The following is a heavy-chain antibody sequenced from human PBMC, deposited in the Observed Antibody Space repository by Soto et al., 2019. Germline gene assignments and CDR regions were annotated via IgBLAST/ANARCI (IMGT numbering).Heavy chain of an antibody. V-gene: IGHV3-11*06. CDR1: GFIFYDYY. Sequence: GSLRLSCAASGFIFYDYYMTWVRQAPGKGLEWVSYISDSGSDTNYADSVKGRFTISRDNAKNSLYLQMNSLRAEDTAVYYCARTNYYDSRYFDYWGQGALVTVSS. J-gene: IGHJ4*02. CDR2: ISDSGSDT. CDR3: ARTNYYDSRYFDY. D-gene: IGHD3-22*01.